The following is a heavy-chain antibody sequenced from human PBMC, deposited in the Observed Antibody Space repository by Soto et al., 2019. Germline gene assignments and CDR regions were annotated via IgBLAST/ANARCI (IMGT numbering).Heavy chain of an antibody. Sequence: QVQVQQWGAGLLRPSETLSLTCAVYGGSFSGYFWSWIRQPPGKGLEWIGEINHSGSTSYNPSLKRRVTISVDTSKNQFSLKLSSVTAADTAVYYCARGLAGWGQGTLVTVSS. J-gene: IGHJ4*02. D-gene: IGHD3-10*01. CDR1: GGSFSGYF. CDR3: ARGLAG. V-gene: IGHV4-34*01. CDR2: INHSGST.